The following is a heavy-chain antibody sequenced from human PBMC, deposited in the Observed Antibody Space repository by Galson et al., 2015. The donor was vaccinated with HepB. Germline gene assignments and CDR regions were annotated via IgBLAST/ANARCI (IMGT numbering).Heavy chain of an antibody. D-gene: IGHD2-21*01. CDR3: VNLAASYCGGDCYGSDAFDI. Sequence: SLRLSCAASGFTFSSYAMHWVRQAPGKGLEYVSAISSNGGSTYYADSVKGRFTISRDNSKNTLYLQMSSLRAEDTAVYYCVNLAASYCGGDCYGSDAFDIWGQGTMVTVSS. CDR1: GFTFSSYA. CDR2: ISSNGGST. V-gene: IGHV3-64D*06. J-gene: IGHJ3*02.